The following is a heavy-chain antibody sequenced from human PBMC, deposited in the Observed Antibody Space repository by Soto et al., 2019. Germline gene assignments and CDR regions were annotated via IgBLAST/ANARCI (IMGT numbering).Heavy chain of an antibody. Sequence: SVKVSCKASGGTFSSYAIGWVRQAPGQGLGWMGGIIPIFGTANYAQKFQGRVTITADESTSTAYMELSSLRSEDTAVYYCLIAAAGRGYYYGMDVWGQGTTVTVSS. V-gene: IGHV1-69*13. CDR1: GGTFSSYA. CDR3: LIAAAGRGYYYGMDV. CDR2: IIPIFGTA. D-gene: IGHD6-13*01. J-gene: IGHJ6*02.